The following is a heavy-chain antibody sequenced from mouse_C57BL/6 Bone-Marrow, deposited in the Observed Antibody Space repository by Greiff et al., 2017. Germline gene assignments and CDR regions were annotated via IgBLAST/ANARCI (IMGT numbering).Heavy chain of an antibody. J-gene: IGHJ4*01. Sequence: VQLKESGPELVKPGASVKISCKASGYSFTDYNMHWVKQNNGKSLEWIGVINPNYGTTSYNQKFKGKATLTVDQSSSTAYMQLNSLTSEDSAVYYCARGYDYDYAMDYWGQGTSVTVSS. CDR1: GYSFTDYN. D-gene: IGHD2-4*01. CDR3: ARGYDYDYAMDY. V-gene: IGHV1-39*01. CDR2: INPNYGTT.